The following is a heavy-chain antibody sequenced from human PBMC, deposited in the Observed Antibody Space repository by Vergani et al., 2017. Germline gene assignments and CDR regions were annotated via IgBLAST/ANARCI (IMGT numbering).Heavy chain of an antibody. CDR3: AKYCSGGSCHNKRGAFDI. CDR1: GFTFSSYA. CDR2: ISGSGGST. V-gene: IGHV3-23*01. Sequence: EVQLLESGGGLVQPGGSLRLSCAASGFTFSSYAMSWVRQAPGKGLEWVSAISGSGGSTYYADSVKGRFTISRDNSKNTLYLQMNSLRAEDTAVYYCAKYCSGGSCHNKRGAFDIWGQGTMVTVSS. D-gene: IGHD2-15*01. J-gene: IGHJ3*02.